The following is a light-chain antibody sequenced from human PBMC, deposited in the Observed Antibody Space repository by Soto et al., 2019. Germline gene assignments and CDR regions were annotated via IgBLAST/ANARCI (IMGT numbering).Light chain of an antibody. Sequence: EIVMAQSPATLSVSPGERATLSCRASHSVSTNLAWYQQKPGQAPRLLIYGASNRATGIPDRFSGSGSGTDFTLTISRLQPEDFAVYYCHQRQYWPPITFGQGTRLEIK. CDR2: GAS. J-gene: IGKJ5*01. CDR1: HSVSTN. V-gene: IGKV3D-15*01. CDR3: HQRQYWPPIT.